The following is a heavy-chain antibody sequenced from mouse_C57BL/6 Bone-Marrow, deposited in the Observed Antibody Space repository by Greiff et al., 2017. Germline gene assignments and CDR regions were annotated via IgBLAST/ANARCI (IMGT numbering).Heavy chain of an antibody. CDR1: GFTFSSYA. V-gene: IGHV5-4*01. CDR3: ARDRFYYDYDAWYFDV. J-gene: IGHJ1*03. Sequence: DVKLVESGGGLVKPGGSLKLSCAASGFTFSSYAMSWVRQTPEKRLEWVATISDGGSYTYYPDNVKGRFTISRDNAKNNLYLQMSHLKSEDTAMYYCARDRFYYDYDAWYFDVWGTGTTVTVSS. D-gene: IGHD2-4*01. CDR2: ISDGGSYT.